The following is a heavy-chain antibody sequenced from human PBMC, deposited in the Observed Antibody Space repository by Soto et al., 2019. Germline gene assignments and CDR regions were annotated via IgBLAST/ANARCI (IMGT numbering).Heavy chain of an antibody. CDR2: IRSKIDGGTT. V-gene: IGHV3-15*01. CDR1: GFTFNNVW. D-gene: IGHD1-26*01. J-gene: IGHJ5*01. CDR3: AKGKISTTTYTSFDS. Sequence: GGSLRLSCEASGFTFNNVWMSWIRQAPGKGLEWVGRIRSKIDGGTTDDAAPAKGRFTISRDDSKNTLYLQMNSLKTEDTAIYYCAKGKISTTTYTSFDSWGQGTLVTVSS.